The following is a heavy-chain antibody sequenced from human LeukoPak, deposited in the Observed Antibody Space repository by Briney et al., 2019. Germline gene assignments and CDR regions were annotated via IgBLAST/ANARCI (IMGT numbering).Heavy chain of an antibody. D-gene: IGHD6-19*01. CDR3: ARHKYSSGWPPEGAFDI. Sequence: SETLSLTCAVSGGSISSSNWWSWVRQPPGKGLEWIGEIYHSGITNYNPSLKSRVTISVDTSKNQFSLKLSSVTAADTAVYYCARHKYSSGWPPEGAFDIWGQGTMVTVSS. J-gene: IGHJ3*02. CDR2: IYHSGIT. V-gene: IGHV4-4*02. CDR1: GGSISSSNW.